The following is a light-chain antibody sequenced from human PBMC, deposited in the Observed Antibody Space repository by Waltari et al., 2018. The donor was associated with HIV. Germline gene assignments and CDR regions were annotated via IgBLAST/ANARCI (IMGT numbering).Light chain of an antibody. V-gene: IGLV7-46*01. J-gene: IGLJ3*02. CDR1: TGTVTRDHH. CDR2: DAT. Sequence: QTVVTQEPSLTVSPGGTVTLTCVPTTGTVTRDHHPYWFQQKPGQAPRTLNYDATDKHSWTPARFSPSVLGGKAALSLTAAQPEDEADYYCLLSYSSVRLFGGGTRLTV. CDR3: LLSYSSVRL.